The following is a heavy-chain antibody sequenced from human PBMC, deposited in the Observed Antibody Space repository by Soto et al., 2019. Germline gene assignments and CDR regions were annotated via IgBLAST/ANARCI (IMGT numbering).Heavy chain of an antibody. D-gene: IGHD3-3*01. CDR1: GYSFTSYW. CDR2: IYPGDSDT. CDR3: ARPPYYGGNSETFDR. Sequence: GESLKISCKGSGYSFTSYWIGWVRQMPGKGLEWMGIIYPGDSDTRYSPSFQGQVTISADKSISTAYLQWSSLKASDTAMYYCARPPYYGGNSETFDRWGQGTMVTVSS. V-gene: IGHV5-51*01. J-gene: IGHJ3*02.